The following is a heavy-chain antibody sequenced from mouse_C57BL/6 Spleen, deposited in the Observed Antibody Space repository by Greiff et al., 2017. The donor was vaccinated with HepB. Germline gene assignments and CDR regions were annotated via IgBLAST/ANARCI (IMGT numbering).Heavy chain of an antibody. CDR1: GYTFTSYW. D-gene: IGHD1-1*01. CDR3: ARSRYYGSSYAMDY. CDR2: IDPSDSYT. Sequence: VQLQQSGAELVKPGASVKLSCKASGYTFTSYWMQWVKQRPGQGLEWIGEIDPSDSYTNYNQKFKGKATLTVDTSSSTAYMQLSSLTSEDSAVYYCARSRYYGSSYAMDYWGQGTSVTVSS. J-gene: IGHJ4*01. V-gene: IGHV1-50*01.